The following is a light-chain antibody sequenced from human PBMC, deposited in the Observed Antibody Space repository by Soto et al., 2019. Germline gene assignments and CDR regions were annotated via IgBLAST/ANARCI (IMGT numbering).Light chain of an antibody. CDR1: ESISRW. CDR2: KAS. Sequence: IQRTPSPSALGACIGDGGTRTCRASESISRWLAWFQQKPGKATKLLIYKASSLERGVPSRFSGSGSGTEFTLTISSLQADDFASYYCQQHNSFSSTCGKGTRLEIK. J-gene: IGKJ5*01. CDR3: QQHNSFSST. V-gene: IGKV1-5*03.